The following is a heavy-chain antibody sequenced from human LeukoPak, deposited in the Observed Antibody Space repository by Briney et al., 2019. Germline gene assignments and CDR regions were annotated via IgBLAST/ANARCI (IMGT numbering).Heavy chain of an antibody. D-gene: IGHD3-22*01. CDR3: ARSRRITMIVVVIGYFDY. Sequence: ASVTVSCTASGYTFTSYYMHWVRQAPGQGLEWMGIINPSGGSTSYAQKFQGRVTMTRDTSTSTVYMELSSLRSEDTAVYYCARSRRITMIVVVIGYFDYWGQGTLVTVSS. CDR2: INPSGGST. J-gene: IGHJ4*02. CDR1: GYTFTSYY. V-gene: IGHV1-46*01.